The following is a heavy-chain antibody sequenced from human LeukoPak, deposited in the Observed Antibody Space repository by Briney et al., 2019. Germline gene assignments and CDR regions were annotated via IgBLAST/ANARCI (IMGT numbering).Heavy chain of an antibody. Sequence: PGGSLRLSCAASGFTFSSYSMTWVRQAPGKGLEWVSAISGSGATTYYADSVKGRFTIFRDNSKNTLFLQMNSLRAEDTAIYFCARGYCTNTSCYRFDYWGQGALVTVSS. J-gene: IGHJ4*02. D-gene: IGHD2-2*02. CDR1: GFTFSSYS. CDR2: ISGSGATT. V-gene: IGHV3-23*01. CDR3: ARGYCTNTSCYRFDY.